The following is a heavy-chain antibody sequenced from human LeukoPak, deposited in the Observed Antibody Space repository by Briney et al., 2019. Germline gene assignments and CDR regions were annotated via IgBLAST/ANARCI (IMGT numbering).Heavy chain of an antibody. CDR1: GYTLTELS. J-gene: IGHJ3*02. D-gene: IGHD3-16*01. V-gene: IGHV1-24*01. CDR3: ARDGAFSYDSDNLNAFDI. Sequence: GASVKVSCKVSGYTLTELSMHWVRQAPGKGLEWMGGLDPEDGETIYTQKFQGRITMTEDTSTDTDYMELSSLRSEDTAMYYCARDGAFSYDSDNLNAFDIWGQGTMVTVSS. CDR2: LDPEDGET.